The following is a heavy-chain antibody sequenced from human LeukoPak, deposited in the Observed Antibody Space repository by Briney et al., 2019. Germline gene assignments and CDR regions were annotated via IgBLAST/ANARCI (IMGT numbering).Heavy chain of an antibody. Sequence: GRSLRLSCAASGLTFSSYGMHWVRQAPGKGLEWVAVIWYDGSNKYYADSVKGRFTISRDNSENTLYLQMNSLRDEDTAVYYCARDVWGDRSSYFDYWGQGILVTVSS. CDR2: IWYDGSNK. V-gene: IGHV3-33*01. D-gene: IGHD3-22*01. CDR3: ARDVWGDRSSYFDY. CDR1: GLTFSSYG. J-gene: IGHJ4*02.